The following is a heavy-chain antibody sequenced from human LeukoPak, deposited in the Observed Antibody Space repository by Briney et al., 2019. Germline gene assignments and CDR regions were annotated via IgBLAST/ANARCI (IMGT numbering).Heavy chain of an antibody. J-gene: IGHJ6*03. CDR2: ISSSGSTI. Sequence: GGSLRLSCAASGFTFSSYEMNWVRQAPGKGLEWVSYISSSGSTIYYADSVKGRFTISRDNAKNSLYLQMNSLRAEDTAVYYCARGYNDFWSGYNREGHYYYYMDVWGKGTTVTVSS. V-gene: IGHV3-48*03. D-gene: IGHD3-3*01. CDR1: GFTFSSYE. CDR3: ARGYNDFWSGYNREGHYYYYMDV.